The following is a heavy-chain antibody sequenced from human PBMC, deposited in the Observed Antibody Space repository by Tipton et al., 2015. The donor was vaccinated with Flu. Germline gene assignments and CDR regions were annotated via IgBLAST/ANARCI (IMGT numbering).Heavy chain of an antibody. J-gene: IGHJ2*01. CDR1: GYTFSSYE. D-gene: IGHD1-1*01. V-gene: IGHV1-8*01. CDR3: ARNRQHARYFDL. CDR2: MNPNSGNT. Sequence: QVQLVQSGAEVKKPGASVKVSCKASGYTFSSYEFNWVRQATGQGLEWMGWMNPNSGNTGYAQKFQGRVTMTRNTSISTAYMELTSLTSEDTAVYYCARNRQHARYFDLWGRGTLVTVAS.